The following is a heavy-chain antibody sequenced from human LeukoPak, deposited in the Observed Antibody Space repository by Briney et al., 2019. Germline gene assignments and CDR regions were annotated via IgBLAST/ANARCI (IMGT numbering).Heavy chain of an antibody. Sequence: GASVKVSCKASGYTFTGYYMHWVRQAPGQGLEWMGWINPNSGGTNYAQKFQGRVTMTRDTSISTAYMELSRLRSDDTAVYYCARDLFTMVRGVINALAYWGQGTLVTVSS. J-gene: IGHJ4*02. V-gene: IGHV1-2*02. CDR3: ARDLFTMVRGVINALAY. CDR2: INPNSGGT. D-gene: IGHD3-10*01. CDR1: GYTFTGYY.